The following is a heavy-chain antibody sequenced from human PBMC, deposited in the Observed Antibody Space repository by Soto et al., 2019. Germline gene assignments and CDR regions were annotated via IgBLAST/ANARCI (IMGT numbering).Heavy chain of an antibody. J-gene: IGHJ6*02. CDR2: IRSKANSYAT. CDR1: GFTFSGSA. CDR3: TRATGYSYADYYYYYGMDV. D-gene: IGHD5-18*01. V-gene: IGHV3-73*01. Sequence: GGSLRLSCAASGFTFSGSAMHWVRQASGKGLEWVGRIRSKANSYATAYAASVKGRFTISRDDSKNTAYLQMNSLKTEDTAVYYCTRATGYSYADYYYYYGMDVWGQGTTVTVSS.